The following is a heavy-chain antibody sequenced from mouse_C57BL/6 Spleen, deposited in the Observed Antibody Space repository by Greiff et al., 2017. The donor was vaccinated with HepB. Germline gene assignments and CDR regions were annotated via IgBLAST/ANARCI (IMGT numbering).Heavy chain of an antibody. J-gene: IGHJ2*01. D-gene: IGHD1-1*01. Sequence: VQLQQSGAELVKPGASVKISCKASGYAFSSYWMNWVKQRPGKGLEWIGQIYPGDGDTNYNGKFKGKATLTADKSSSTAYMQLSSLTSEDSAVYFCARGDDYYGSSYGGGYFYWGQGTTLTVSS. CDR2: IYPGDGDT. CDR1: GYAFSSYW. CDR3: ARGDDYYGSSYGGGYFY. V-gene: IGHV1-80*01.